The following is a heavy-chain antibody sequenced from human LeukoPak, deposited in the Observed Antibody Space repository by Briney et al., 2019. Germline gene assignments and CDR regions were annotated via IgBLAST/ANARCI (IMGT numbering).Heavy chain of an antibody. CDR2: ISDTGATT. D-gene: IGHD2-15*01. J-gene: IGHJ3*02. V-gene: IGHV3-23*01. CDR1: GFSFSTYS. CDR3: AKTRDYSRDAFDI. Sequence: GGSLRLSCAASGFSFSTYSMSWVRQAPGKGLEWVSVISDTGATTFYADSVKGRFTISRDNSKNTLYLQMSSLRVEDTAVYYCAKTRDYSRDAFDIWGQGTMVTVSS.